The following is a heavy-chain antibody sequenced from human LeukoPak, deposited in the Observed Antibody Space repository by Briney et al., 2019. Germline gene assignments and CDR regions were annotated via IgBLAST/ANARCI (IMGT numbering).Heavy chain of an antibody. D-gene: IGHD2/OR15-2a*01. J-gene: IGHJ4*02. CDR1: GGSISNYY. V-gene: IGHV4-4*07. CDR2: IYASGST. CDR3: ARDFYGDDGHHPFDY. Sequence: SETLSLTCSVSGGSISNYYWNWIRQPAGKGLEWIGRIYASGSTNYNPSLKSRVTISMDKSKNHFSLNLKSVTAADTGFYYCARDFYGDDGHHPFDYWGQGVQVTVSS.